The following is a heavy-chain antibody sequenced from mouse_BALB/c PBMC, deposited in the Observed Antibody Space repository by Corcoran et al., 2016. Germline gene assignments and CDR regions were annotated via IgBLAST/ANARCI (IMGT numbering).Heavy chain of an antibody. CDR3: ARPPSYYYGSIRFDY. CDR1: GYTFTNYG. CDR2: INTYTGEP. V-gene: IGHV9-3-1*01. J-gene: IGHJ2*01. D-gene: IGHD1-1*01. Sequence: QIQLVQSGPELKKPGETVKISCKASGYTFTNYGMNWVKQAPGKGLKWMGWINTYTGEPTYADDFKGRFAFSLETSASTAYLQINNLKNEDTATYFCARPPSYYYGSIRFDYWGQGTTLTVSA.